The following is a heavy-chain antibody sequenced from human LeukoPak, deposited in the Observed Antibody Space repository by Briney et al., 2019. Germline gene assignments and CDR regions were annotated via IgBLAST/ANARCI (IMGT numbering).Heavy chain of an antibody. V-gene: IGHV4-39*07. D-gene: IGHD2-8*01. CDR2: IYHSGST. Sequence: SETLSLTCTVSGGSISSSSYYWGWIRQPPGKGLEWIGSIYHSGSTYYNPSLKSRVTISVDTSKNQFSLKLSSVTAADTAVYYCARGSTNGVPYYYYYYYMDVWGKGTTVTVSS. CDR1: GGSISSSSYY. J-gene: IGHJ6*03. CDR3: ARGSTNGVPYYYYYYYMDV.